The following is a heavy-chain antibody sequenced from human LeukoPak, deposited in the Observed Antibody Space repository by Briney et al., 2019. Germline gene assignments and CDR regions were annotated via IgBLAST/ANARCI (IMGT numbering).Heavy chain of an antibody. J-gene: IGHJ4*02. CDR2: VYSGGST. V-gene: IGHV3-53*05. Sequence: GGSLRLSCAASELTLSDNYMSWIRQAPGRGLEWVSFVYSGGSTYYADSVRGRFIISRDNSKNTLYLQMNSLRAEDTAVYYCARDLLPPYYYDSSGFDYWGQGTLVTVSS. D-gene: IGHD3-22*01. CDR3: ARDLLPPYYYDSSGFDY. CDR1: ELTLSDNY.